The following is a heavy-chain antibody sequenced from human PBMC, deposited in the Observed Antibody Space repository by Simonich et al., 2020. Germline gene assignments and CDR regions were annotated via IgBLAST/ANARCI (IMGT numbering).Heavy chain of an antibody. J-gene: IGHJ5*02. V-gene: IGHV4-39*01. Sequence: QLQLQESGPGLVKPSETLSLTCTVSGGSISSSSDYWGWIRQPPGKGLEWIGSIYYSGSTYYNPSLKSRVTISVDTSKNQFSLKLSSVTAADTAVYYCARHPEYSSNWFDPWGQGTLVTVSS. D-gene: IGHD6-6*01. CDR1: GGSISSSSDY. CDR3: ARHPEYSSNWFDP. CDR2: IYYSGST.